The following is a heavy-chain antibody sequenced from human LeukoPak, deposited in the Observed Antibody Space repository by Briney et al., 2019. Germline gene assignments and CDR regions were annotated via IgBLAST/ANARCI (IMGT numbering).Heavy chain of an antibody. J-gene: IGHJ5*02. CDR3: AKDPQYQLHQDSFDP. Sequence: GGSLRLSCAASGFTFSDYYMSWIRQAPGKGLEWVSYISSSGSTIYYADSVKGRFTISRDNSKNTLYLQMNSLRAEDTAVYYCAKDPQYQLHQDSFDPWGQGTLVTVSS. D-gene: IGHD2-2*01. V-gene: IGHV3-11*01. CDR2: ISSSGSTI. CDR1: GFTFSDYY.